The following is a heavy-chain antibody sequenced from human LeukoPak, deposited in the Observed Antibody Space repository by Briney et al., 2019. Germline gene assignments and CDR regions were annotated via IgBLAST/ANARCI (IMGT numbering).Heavy chain of an antibody. J-gene: IGHJ4*02. CDR1: GFTLSDYW. V-gene: IGHV3-74*01. CDR2: INPDGSST. CDR3: AAGVSLYY. Sequence: PGGSLRLSCAASGFTLSDYWMHWVRQGPGKGLVWVSRINPDGSSTNDADFVKGRFTISRDNAKNTLNLQMNSLRAEDTAVYYCAAGVSLYYWGQGTLVTVSS. D-gene: IGHD3-3*01.